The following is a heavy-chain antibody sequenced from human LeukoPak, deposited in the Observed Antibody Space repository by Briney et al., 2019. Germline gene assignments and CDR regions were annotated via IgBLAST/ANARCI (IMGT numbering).Heavy chain of an antibody. CDR3: ASLRGVNR. J-gene: IGHJ4*02. D-gene: IGHD3-10*01. V-gene: IGHV3-11*01. CDR2: ISSSGTTI. Sequence: GGPLRLSCAASGFTVSSNYMSWVRQAPGKGLEWVSYISSSGTTIDYADSVRGRFTVSRDNAKNSLYLQMGSLSAEDTAVYYCASLRGVNRWGQGTLVTVSS. CDR1: GFTVSSNY.